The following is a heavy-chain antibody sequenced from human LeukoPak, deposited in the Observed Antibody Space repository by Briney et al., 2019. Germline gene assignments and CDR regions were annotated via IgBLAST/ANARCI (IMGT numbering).Heavy chain of an antibody. V-gene: IGHV3-53*01. CDR3: ARETWQWLAYFDY. CDR2: IYSGGST. CDR1: GFSVSSNY. Sequence: GGSLRLSCAASGFSVSSNYMNWVRQAPGKGLERVSVIYSGGSTFYADSVKGRFTVSRDTSKNTLYLQMSSLRAEDTAVYYCARETWQWLAYFDYWGQGTLVTVSS. J-gene: IGHJ4*02. D-gene: IGHD6-19*01.